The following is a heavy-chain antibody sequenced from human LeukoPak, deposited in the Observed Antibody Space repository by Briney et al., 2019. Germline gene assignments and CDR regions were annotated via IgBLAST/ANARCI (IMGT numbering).Heavy chain of an antibody. CDR3: ARDNSGSIDY. D-gene: IGHD1-1*01. CDR1: GFTVSRNY. CDR2: IYSGERT. J-gene: IGHJ4*02. V-gene: IGHV3-53*01. Sequence: PGGSLRLSCAASGFTVSRNYMSWVRQAPGKGLEWVSIIYSGERTYYADSVKGRFIISRDKSKNTVYLHMNSLRAEDTGMYYCARDNSGSIDYWGQGTLVTVSS.